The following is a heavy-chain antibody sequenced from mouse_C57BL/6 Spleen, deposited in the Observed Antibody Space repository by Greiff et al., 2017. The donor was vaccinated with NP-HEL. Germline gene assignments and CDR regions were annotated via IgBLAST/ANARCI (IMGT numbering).Heavy chain of an antibody. CDR2: IDPSDSYT. D-gene: IGHD1-1*01. V-gene: IGHV1-69*01. J-gene: IGHJ2*01. CDR3: ARGDYYGSSYLFDY. Sequence: QVQLQQPGAELVMPGASVKLSCKASGYTFTSYWMHWVKQRPGQGLEWIGEIDPSDSYTNYNQKFKGKSTLTVDKSSSTAYMQLSSLTSEDAAGYYCARGDYYGSSYLFDYWGQGTTLTVSS. CDR1: GYTFTSYW.